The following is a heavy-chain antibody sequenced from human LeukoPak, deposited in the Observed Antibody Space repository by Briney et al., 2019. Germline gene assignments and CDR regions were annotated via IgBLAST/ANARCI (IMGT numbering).Heavy chain of an antibody. V-gene: IGHV4-34*01. CDR3: ARGTLSYGKVCFDP. D-gene: IGHD5-18*01. J-gene: IGHJ5*02. CDR2: VNHSGST. CDR1: GGPFSVYY. Sequence: SETLSLTCAVSGGPFSVYYWSWIRQTPGKGLEWIGEVNHSGSTNYNPSLKSRVTISVDTSKNQFSLKLSSVTAADTALYYCARGTLSYGKVCFDPWGQGILVTVSS.